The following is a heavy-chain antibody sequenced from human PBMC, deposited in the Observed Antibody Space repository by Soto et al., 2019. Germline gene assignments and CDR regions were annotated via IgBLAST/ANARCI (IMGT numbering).Heavy chain of an antibody. Sequence: QVQLVQSGAEVKKPGASVKVYCKATGYTFRRHGMHWVRQDPGQRLEWMGWINAGDGNTKYSQKLKGRLTITRDSSASTANMAITSLRSEDTAVYYCARAALDDLTGQVKTNAFDILGQGTLVNVSS. V-gene: IGHV1-3*01. CDR1: GYTFRRHG. CDR3: ARAALDDLTGQVKTNAFDI. CDR2: INAGDGNT. D-gene: IGHD3-9*01. J-gene: IGHJ3*02.